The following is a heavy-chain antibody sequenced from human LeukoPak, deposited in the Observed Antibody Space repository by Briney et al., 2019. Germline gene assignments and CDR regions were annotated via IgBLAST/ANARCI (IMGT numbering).Heavy chain of an antibody. D-gene: IGHD3-9*01. CDR3: ARGKKRYFDWLLSDYFDY. Sequence: GRSLRLSCAASGLTFSSYAMHWVRQAPGKGLEWVAVISYDGSNKYYADSVKGRFTISRDNSKNTLYLQMNSLRAEDTAVYYCARGKKRYFDWLLSDYFDYWGQGTLVTVSS. V-gene: IGHV3-30-3*01. CDR2: ISYDGSNK. CDR1: GLTFSSYA. J-gene: IGHJ4*02.